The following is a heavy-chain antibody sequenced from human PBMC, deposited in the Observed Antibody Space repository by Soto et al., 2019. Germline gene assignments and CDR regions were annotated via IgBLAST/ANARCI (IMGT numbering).Heavy chain of an antibody. CDR1: GFIFSNYG. J-gene: IGHJ4*02. D-gene: IGHD6-13*01. V-gene: IGHV3-33*01. CDR2: IWYDGSNK. CDR3: AREGVVAGSQDL. Sequence: QVQLVESGGGVVQPGRSLRLSCAASGFIFSNYGIHWVRQAPGKGLEWVALIWYDGSNKYYADSVKGRFIVSRDDTNNTVYLQLNSLTADDTAIYYCAREGVVAGSQDLWGQGTPVTVSS.